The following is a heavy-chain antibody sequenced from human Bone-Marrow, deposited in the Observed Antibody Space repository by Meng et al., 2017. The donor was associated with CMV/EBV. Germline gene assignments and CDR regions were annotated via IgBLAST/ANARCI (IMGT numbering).Heavy chain of an antibody. Sequence: ASVKVSCKASGYTFTSYDINWVRQATGQGLEWMGWMNPNSGNTGYAQKFQGRVTMTRNTSISTAYMELSSLRAEDTALYYCAKDRGCSSTSCYYYYGMDVWGQGTTVTVSS. CDR2: MNPNSGNT. J-gene: IGHJ6*02. V-gene: IGHV1-8*01. CDR1: GYTFTSYD. CDR3: AKDRGCSSTSCYYYYGMDV. D-gene: IGHD2-2*01.